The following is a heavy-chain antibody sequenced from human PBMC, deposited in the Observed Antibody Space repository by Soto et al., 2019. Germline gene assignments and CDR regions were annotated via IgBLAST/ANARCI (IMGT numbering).Heavy chain of an antibody. CDR2: IIPSFGTA. D-gene: IGHD1-7*01. CDR3: ARVANWNYNWFDP. Sequence: QVQLVQSGAEVKKPGSSVKVSCKASGGTFSSYAISWVRQAPGQGLEWMGRIIPSFGTANYAQKFRARVTITADKSTSTAYMELSSLRSEDTAVYYCARVANWNYNWFDPWGQGTLVTVSS. CDR1: GGTFSSYA. J-gene: IGHJ5*02. V-gene: IGHV1-69*06.